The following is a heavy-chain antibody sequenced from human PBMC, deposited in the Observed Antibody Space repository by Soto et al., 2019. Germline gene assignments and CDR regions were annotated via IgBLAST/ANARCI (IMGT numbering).Heavy chain of an antibody. V-gene: IGHV3-11*05. CDR3: ARFTHYYGMDV. CDR2: IATSEYI. CDR1: GFTFSDYY. J-gene: IGHJ6*02. Sequence: QVPLVESGGGLVKPGGSLRLSCAASGFTFSDYYMSWIRQAPGKGLECISYIATSEYINYADSVKGRVTISRDNAKNSLYLQMNSLRAEDTAVYYCARFTHYYGMDVWGQGTTVTVSS.